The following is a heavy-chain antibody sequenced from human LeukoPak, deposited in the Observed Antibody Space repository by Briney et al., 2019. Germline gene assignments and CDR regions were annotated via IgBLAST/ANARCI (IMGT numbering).Heavy chain of an antibody. CDR1: GDSISSYY. CDR2: IYYSGST. V-gene: IGHV4-59*01. J-gene: IGHJ5*02. Sequence: SETLSLTCTASGDSISSYYWSWIRQPPGKGLEWIGYIYYSGSTIYNPSLNSRVTISVDTSQNQFSLKLSSVTPADTAVYYCARDLCSGGSCYPGWLDPWGQGTLVTVSS. D-gene: IGHD2-15*01. CDR3: ARDLCSGGSCYPGWLDP.